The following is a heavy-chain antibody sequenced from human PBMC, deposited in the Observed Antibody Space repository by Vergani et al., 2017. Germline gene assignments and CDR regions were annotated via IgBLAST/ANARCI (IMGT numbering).Heavy chain of an antibody. V-gene: IGHV4-59*11. J-gene: IGHJ4*02. Sequence: QVQLQESGPGLVKPSETLPLTCSVSGGSISRHSWSWIRQPPGKGLEWIGYIYYSGSTNYNPSLKSRVTISVDTSKNQFSLKLSSVTAADAAVYYCARAYCDSLSGPIWYYFGYGGQGTLVTVSS. CDR3: ARAYCDSLSGPIWYYFGY. D-gene: IGHD3-3*01. CDR2: IYYSGST. CDR1: GGSISRHS.